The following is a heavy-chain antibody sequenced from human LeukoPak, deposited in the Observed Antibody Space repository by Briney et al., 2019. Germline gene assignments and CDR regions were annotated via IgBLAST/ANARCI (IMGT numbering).Heavy chain of an antibody. CDR3: ARDKYTGYETFDY. J-gene: IGHJ4*02. CDR2: INPNNGGT. D-gene: IGHD5-12*01. CDR1: GHTFTCYS. Sequence: ASVKVSSKASGHTFTCYSIHWARQAPGQGLEWMGWINPNNGGTNYAQKFQGRVTMTRDTTLSTAYMVLNRLTSADTAVYYCARDKYTGYETFDYWGQGTPVTVSS. V-gene: IGHV1-2*02.